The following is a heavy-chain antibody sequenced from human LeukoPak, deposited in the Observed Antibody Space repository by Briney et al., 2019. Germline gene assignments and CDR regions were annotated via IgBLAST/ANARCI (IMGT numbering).Heavy chain of an antibody. CDR3: ARSYRGSPPRKVAFDI. CDR2: IKSYGNIT. CDR1: GFTFSSFE. J-gene: IGHJ3*02. V-gene: IGHV3-48*03. D-gene: IGHD1-26*01. Sequence: PGGSLRLSCAASGFTFSSFEMNWVRQAPGKGLEWVSHIKSYGNITYYVDSVKGRFTIYRDNAKNSLYLQMNSLRAEDTAVYYCARSYRGSPPRKVAFDIWGQGTMVTVSS.